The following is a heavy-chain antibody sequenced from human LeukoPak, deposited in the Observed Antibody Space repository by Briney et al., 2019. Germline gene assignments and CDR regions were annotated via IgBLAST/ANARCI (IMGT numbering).Heavy chain of an antibody. CDR2: IYYSGST. CDR3: ARDRCSSRSCYLTITQKGCFDL. J-gene: IGHJ2*01. Sequence: SETLPLTCTVSGGSINNYYWSWIRQPPGKGLEWIGYIYYSGSTNYNPSLKSRVTISLDTSKNQFSLKLSSVTAADTAVYYCARDRCSSRSCYLTITQKGCFDLWGRGTVVTVSS. V-gene: IGHV4-59*01. CDR1: GGSINNYY. D-gene: IGHD2-2*01.